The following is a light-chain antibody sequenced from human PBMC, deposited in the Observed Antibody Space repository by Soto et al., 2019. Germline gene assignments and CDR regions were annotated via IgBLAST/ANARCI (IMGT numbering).Light chain of an antibody. J-gene: IGKJ5*01. CDR3: QQLNSDPIT. V-gene: IGKV1-9*01. CDR1: RGISNN. CDR2: AAS. Sequence: IQLTQSPSSLSASVGDRVTITCRASRGISNNVPWYQQRPGKAPKLLIYAASTLQSGVPSRFSGSGSATDFTLTISSLQPEDFATDYCQQLNSDPITFGQGTRLEIK.